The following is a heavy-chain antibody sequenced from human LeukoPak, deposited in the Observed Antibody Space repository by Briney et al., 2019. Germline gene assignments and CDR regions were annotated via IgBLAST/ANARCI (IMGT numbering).Heavy chain of an antibody. V-gene: IGHV4-61*01. Sequence: PSETLSLTCTVSGGSISNRRYYWGWIRQPPGKGLEWIGYIYYSGSTNYNASLTNRVTISVDTSKNQFSLKLSSVTAADTAVYYCAREVGYCSGGSCYSYFDYWGQGTLVTVSS. D-gene: IGHD2-15*01. CDR3: AREVGYCSGGSCYSYFDY. J-gene: IGHJ4*02. CDR1: GGSISNRRYY. CDR2: IYYSGST.